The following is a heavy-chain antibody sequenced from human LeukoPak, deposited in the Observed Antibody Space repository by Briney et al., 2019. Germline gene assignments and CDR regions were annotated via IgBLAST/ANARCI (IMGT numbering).Heavy chain of an antibody. CDR2: IYTSGST. CDR1: GGSISSYY. D-gene: IGHD3-3*01. Sequence: SETLSLTCTVSGGSISSYYWSWIRQPAGKGLEWIGRIYTSGSTNYNPSLKSRVTISVDTSKNQFSLKLSSVTAADTAVYYCARVFWSGYYTDYYYYMDVWGKGTTVTVSS. V-gene: IGHV4-4*07. CDR3: ARVFWSGYYTDYYYYMDV. J-gene: IGHJ6*03.